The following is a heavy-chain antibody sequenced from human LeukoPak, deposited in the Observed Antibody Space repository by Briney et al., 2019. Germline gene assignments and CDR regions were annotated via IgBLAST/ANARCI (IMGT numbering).Heavy chain of an antibody. CDR2: ISSSGTTI. D-gene: IGHD4-17*01. Sequence: GGSLRLSCAASGFTFSDYYMSWIRQTPGKGLEWVSYISSSGTTIYYADSVKGRFTISRDNAKNSLYLQMNSLRAEDTAVYYCARRTVTRDWYFDLWGRGTLVTVSS. CDR1: GFTFSDYY. V-gene: IGHV3-11*01. CDR3: ARRTVTRDWYFDL. J-gene: IGHJ2*01.